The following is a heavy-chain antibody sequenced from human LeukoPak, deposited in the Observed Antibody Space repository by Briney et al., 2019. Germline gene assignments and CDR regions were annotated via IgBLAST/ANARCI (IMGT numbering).Heavy chain of an antibody. D-gene: IGHD3-22*01. Sequence: ASVKVSCKASGYTFTGYYMHWVRQAPGQRLEWMGWINAGNGNTKYSQEFQGRVTITRDTSASTAYMELSSLRSEDMAVYYCARGYYDSSGLNFDYWGQGTLVTVSS. CDR2: INAGNGNT. J-gene: IGHJ4*02. CDR1: GYTFTGYY. V-gene: IGHV1-3*03. CDR3: ARGYYDSSGLNFDY.